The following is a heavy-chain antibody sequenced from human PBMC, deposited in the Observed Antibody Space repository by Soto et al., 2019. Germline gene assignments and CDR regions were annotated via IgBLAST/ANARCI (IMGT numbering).Heavy chain of an antibody. V-gene: IGHV1-18*01. CDR2: ISAYNGDT. Sequence: QVQLVQSGAEVKKPGASVKVSCKASGYTFTSYGISWVRQAPGQGLEWMGWISAYNGDTNYAQKFQGRVTMTTDTSTSIAYMELRSLRSDDTAVYYCARDYSTSWIEGDLVDYWGQGTLVTVSS. D-gene: IGHD6-13*01. J-gene: IGHJ4*02. CDR3: ARDYSTSWIEGDLVDY. CDR1: GYTFTSYG.